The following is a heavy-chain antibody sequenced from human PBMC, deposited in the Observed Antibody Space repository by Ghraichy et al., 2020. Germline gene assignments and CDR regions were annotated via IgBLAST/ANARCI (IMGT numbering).Heavy chain of an antibody. CDR3: AAVPPGYGSGFY. CDR1: GFIFRDAW. CDR2: IKSKPDGGTI. Sequence: GGSLRLSCAASGFIFRDAWMSWVRQAPGKVLEWVGRIKSKPDGGTIDYAAPVKGRFTISRDDSKDTLYLQMNSLKTEDTAVYYCAAVPPGYGSGFYWGQGSLVTVSS. V-gene: IGHV3-15*01. D-gene: IGHD3-10*01. J-gene: IGHJ4*02.